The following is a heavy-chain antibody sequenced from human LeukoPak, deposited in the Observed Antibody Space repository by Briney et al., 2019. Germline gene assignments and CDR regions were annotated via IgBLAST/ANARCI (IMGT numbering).Heavy chain of an antibody. J-gene: IGHJ6*02. CDR2: ISTSSSHI. V-gene: IGHV3-21*01. CDR1: GFTFRSYS. Sequence: GGSLRLSCAASGFTFRSYSMNWVRQGPGMGLEWVSSISTSSSHIYYADSVEGRFTTSRDNAKNSLYLQMNSLRAEDTAVYYCVRSYYGMDVWGQGTTVSVSS. CDR3: VRSYYGMDV.